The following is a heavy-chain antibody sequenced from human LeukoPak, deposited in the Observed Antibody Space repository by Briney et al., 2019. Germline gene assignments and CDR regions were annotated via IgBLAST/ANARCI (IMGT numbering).Heavy chain of an antibody. D-gene: IGHD3-10*01. V-gene: IGHV1-69*01. CDR1: GGTFSSYA. CDR2: IIPIFGTA. Sequence: SVKVSCKASGGTFSSYAISWVRQAPGQGLEWMGGIIPIFGTANYAQKFQGRVTITADESTSTAYMELSSLRSEDTAVYYCARGYYGSGSYYWGRYYGMDVWGQGTTVTVSS. J-gene: IGHJ6*02. CDR3: ARGYYGSGSYYWGRYYGMDV.